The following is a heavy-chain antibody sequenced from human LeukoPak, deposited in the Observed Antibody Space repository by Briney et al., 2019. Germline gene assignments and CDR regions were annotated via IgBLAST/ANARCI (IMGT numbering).Heavy chain of an antibody. J-gene: IGHJ4*02. V-gene: IGHV3-33*08. CDR2: IWYDGSNK. D-gene: IGHD6-13*01. CDR3: ARAGIAAAGYFDY. Sequence: GGSLRLSCAASGFTLSNAWMNWVRQAPGKGLEWVAVIWYDGSNKYYADSVKGRFTISRDNSKNTLYLQMNSLRAEDTAVYYCARAGIAAAGYFDYWGQGTLVTVSS. CDR1: GFTLSNAW.